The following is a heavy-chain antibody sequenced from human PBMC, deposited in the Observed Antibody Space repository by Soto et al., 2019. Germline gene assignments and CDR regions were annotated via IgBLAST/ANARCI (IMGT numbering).Heavy chain of an antibody. D-gene: IGHD2-15*01. J-gene: IGHJ4*02. CDR3: AKEVGYCSGGRCSGPVPQYYFDY. CDR1: GFTFINYA. V-gene: IGHV3-23*01. CDR2: ISGMGGAI. Sequence: GGSLRLSCAASGFTFINYAMSWVRQAPGKGLEWVSAISGMGGAIYYADSGKGRFIISRDNSKNTLYLELNGLRAEDTAVYYCAKEVGYCSGGRCSGPVPQYYFDYWGQGTQVTVSS.